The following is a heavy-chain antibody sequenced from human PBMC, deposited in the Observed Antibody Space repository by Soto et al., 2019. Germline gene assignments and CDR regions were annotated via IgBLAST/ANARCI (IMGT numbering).Heavy chain of an antibody. V-gene: IGHV1-3*04. D-gene: IGHD1-1*01. Sequence: QVQLVQSGAEVKKPGASVRVSCQASGYSFNTYAIHWVRQAPGQGLEWMGWINTANGNTEYSKKFQGRVTFTRDTSATTAYMDLSSLRSEDTATYYCARRYKSAGWFDPWGQVTLVTVSS. CDR1: GYSFNTYA. CDR3: ARRYKSAGWFDP. CDR2: INTANGNT. J-gene: IGHJ5*02.